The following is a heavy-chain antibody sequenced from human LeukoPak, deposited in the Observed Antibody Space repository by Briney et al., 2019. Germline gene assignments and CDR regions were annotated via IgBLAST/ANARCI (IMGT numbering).Heavy chain of an antibody. Sequence: PGGSLRLSCAASGFTFSSYSMNWVRQAPGKGLEWVSYISSSGSTIYYADSVKGRFTISRDNAKNSLYLQMNSLRAEDTAVYYCARVSGPTHFDYWGQGTLVTVSS. CDR1: GFTFSSYS. CDR3: ARVSGPTHFDY. J-gene: IGHJ4*02. CDR2: ISSSGSTI. V-gene: IGHV3-48*04. D-gene: IGHD3-10*01.